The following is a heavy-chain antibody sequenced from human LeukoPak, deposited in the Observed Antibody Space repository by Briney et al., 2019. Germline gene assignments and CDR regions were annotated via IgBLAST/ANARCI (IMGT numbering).Heavy chain of an antibody. V-gene: IGHV3-30*02. CDR3: AKDDSREDIVVVPAATAFDY. D-gene: IGHD2-2*01. Sequence: GGSLRLSCAASGFTFSSYGMHWVRQAPGEGLEWVAFIRYDGSNKYYADSVKGRFTISRDNSKNTLYLQMNSLRAEDTAVYYCAKDDSREDIVVVPAATAFDYWGQGTLVTVSS. CDR2: IRYDGSNK. J-gene: IGHJ4*02. CDR1: GFTFSSYG.